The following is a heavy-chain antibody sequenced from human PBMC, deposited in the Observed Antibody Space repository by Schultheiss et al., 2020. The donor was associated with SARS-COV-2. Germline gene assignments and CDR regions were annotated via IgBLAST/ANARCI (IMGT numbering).Heavy chain of an antibody. V-gene: IGHV3-30*07. CDR2: ISYDGSNK. D-gene: IGHD2-2*01. CDR1: GFTFSSYA. CDR3: AKEKWGIVVVPAASNWFDP. Sequence: GGSLRLSCAASGFTFSSYAMHWVRQAPGKGLEWVAVISYDGSNKYYADSVKGRFTISRDNSKNTLYLQMNSLRAEDTAVYYCAKEKWGIVVVPAASNWFDPWGQGTLVTVSS. J-gene: IGHJ5*02.